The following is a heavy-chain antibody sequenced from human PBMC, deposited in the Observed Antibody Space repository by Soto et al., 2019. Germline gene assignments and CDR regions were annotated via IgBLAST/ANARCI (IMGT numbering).Heavy chain of an antibody. D-gene: IGHD6-6*01. Sequence: ASVKVSCKASGYTFTSCGISWVRQAPGQGLEWMGWISAYNGNTNYAQKLQGRVTMTTDTSTSTAYMELRSLRSDDTAVYYCARDRGKSSSPGGFSYYYGMDVWGQGTTVTVSS. CDR2: ISAYNGNT. CDR3: ARDRGKSSSPGGFSYYYGMDV. V-gene: IGHV1-18*01. CDR1: GYTFTSCG. J-gene: IGHJ6*02.